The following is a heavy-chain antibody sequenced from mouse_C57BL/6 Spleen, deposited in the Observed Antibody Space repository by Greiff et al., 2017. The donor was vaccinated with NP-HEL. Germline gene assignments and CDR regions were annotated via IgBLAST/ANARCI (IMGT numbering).Heavy chain of an antibody. CDR2: IYPRSGNT. V-gene: IGHV1-81*01. CDR3: ARYYGNYKEGENFDY. D-gene: IGHD2-1*01. J-gene: IGHJ2*01. CDR1: GYTFTSYG. Sequence: VQLQQSGAELARPGASVKLSCKASGYTFTSYGISWVKQRTGQGLEWIGEIYPRSGNTYYNEKFKGKATLTADKSSSTAYMELRSLTSEDSAVYFCARYYGNYKEGENFDYWGQGTTLTVSS.